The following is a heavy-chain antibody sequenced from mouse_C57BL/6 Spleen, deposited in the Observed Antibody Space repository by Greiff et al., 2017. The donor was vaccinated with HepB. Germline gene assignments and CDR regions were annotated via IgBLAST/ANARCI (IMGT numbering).Heavy chain of an antibody. V-gene: IGHV1-81*01. CDR1: GYTFTSYG. CDR2: IYPRSGNT. D-gene: IGHD2-3*01. CDR3: ARRGIYDGYYWYFDY. Sequence: QLQQSGAELARPGASVKLSCKASGYTFTSYGISWVKQRTGQGLEWIGEIYPRSGNTYYNEKFKGKATLTADKSSSTAYMELRSLTSEDSAVYFCARRGIYDGYYWYFDYWGQGTTLTVSS. J-gene: IGHJ2*01.